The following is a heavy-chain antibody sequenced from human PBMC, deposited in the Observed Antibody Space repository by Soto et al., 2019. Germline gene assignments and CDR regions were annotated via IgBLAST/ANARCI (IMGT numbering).Heavy chain of an antibody. Sequence: EEQLVESGRGLVQPGGSLRLYCAASGFTFSNYWMYWVRQAPGKGLVWVSRVNNDGTDTTHADSVKGRFTISRDNAENTLYLQMNSLRAEDTAVYYCARGGLQHALDVWGQGSTVTVSS. J-gene: IGHJ6*02. D-gene: IGHD6-13*01. CDR1: GFTFSNYW. CDR3: ARGGLQHALDV. V-gene: IGHV3-74*03. CDR2: VNNDGTDT.